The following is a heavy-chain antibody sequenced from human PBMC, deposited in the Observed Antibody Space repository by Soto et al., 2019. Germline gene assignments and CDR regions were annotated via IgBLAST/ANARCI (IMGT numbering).Heavy chain of an antibody. CDR1: GYTFTSYG. CDR2: ISAYNGNT. J-gene: IGHJ6*02. CDR3: ATTYYDFWSGYRMDV. Sequence: ASVKVSCKASGYTFTSYGISWVRQAPGQGLEWMGWISAYNGNTNYAQKLQGRVTMTTDTSTSTAYMELRSLRSDDTAVYYCATTYYDFWSGYRMDVWGQGTTVTVSS. V-gene: IGHV1-18*01. D-gene: IGHD3-3*01.